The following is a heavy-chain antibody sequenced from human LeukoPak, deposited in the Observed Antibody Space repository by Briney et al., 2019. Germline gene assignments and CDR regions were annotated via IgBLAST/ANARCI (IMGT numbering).Heavy chain of an antibody. CDR2: INPSGGSR. Sequence: SVRMSCKASGYTFTTYYIHWVRQAPGQGLEWMGIINPSGGSRSYAQKFQGRVTMTRDTSTSTVYMELSCLRSEDTAMYYCARDLGVYDSSGYYYRGLDYWGQEPVDPVSS. J-gene: IGHJ4*02. CDR1: GYTFTTYY. V-gene: IGHV1-46*01. D-gene: IGHD3-22*01. CDR3: ARDLGVYDSSGYYYRGLDY.